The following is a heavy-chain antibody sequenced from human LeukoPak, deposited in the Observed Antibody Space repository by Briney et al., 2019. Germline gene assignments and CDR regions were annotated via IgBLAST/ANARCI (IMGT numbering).Heavy chain of an antibody. CDR3: AGLSRYYYDSSGYYYFDY. Sequence: SETLSLTCTVSGGSISSSSYYWGWIRQPPGKGLEWIGSIYYSGSTYYNPSLKSRVTISVDKSKNQFSLKLSSVTAADTAVYYCAGLSRYYYDSSGYYYFDYWGQGTLVTVSS. CDR1: GGSISSSSYY. J-gene: IGHJ4*02. V-gene: IGHV4-39*07. D-gene: IGHD3-22*01. CDR2: IYYSGST.